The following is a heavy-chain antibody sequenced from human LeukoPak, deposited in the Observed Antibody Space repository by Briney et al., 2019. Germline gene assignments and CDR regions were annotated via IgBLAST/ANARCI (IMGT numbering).Heavy chain of an antibody. V-gene: IGHV3-30*02. CDR2: IRFDGSNK. Sequence: GGSLRLSCAASGFTFSNYGMHWVRQAPGKGLEWVAFIRFDGSNKYYADSVKGRFTISRDNAKNSLYLQMNSLRAEDTAVYYCARQGSGYFEYWGQGTLVTVSS. D-gene: IGHD3-22*01. CDR3: ARQGSGYFEY. J-gene: IGHJ4*02. CDR1: GFTFSNYG.